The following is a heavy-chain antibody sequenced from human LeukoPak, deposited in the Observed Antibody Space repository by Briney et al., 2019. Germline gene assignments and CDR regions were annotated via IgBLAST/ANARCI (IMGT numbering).Heavy chain of an antibody. V-gene: IGHV4-59*11. CDR2: IYYSGST. CDR1: GGSISCHY. D-gene: IGHD2-8*01. J-gene: IGHJ4*02. Sequence: PSETLSLTCTVSGGSISCHYWSWIRQPPGKGLEWIGYIYYSGSTNYNPSLKSRVPISVDTSKNQFPLKLSSVTAADTAVYYCARESCTNGLCYEFFDYWGQGTLVTVSS. CDR3: ARESCTNGLCYEFFDY.